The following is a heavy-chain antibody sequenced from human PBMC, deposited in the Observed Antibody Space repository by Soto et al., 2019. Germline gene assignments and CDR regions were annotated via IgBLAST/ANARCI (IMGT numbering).Heavy chain of an antibody. D-gene: IGHD3-10*01. V-gene: IGHV1-8*01. J-gene: IGHJ6*02. Sequence: QVHLVQSGAEVKQPGASVRVSCKASGYTFTNYDITWVRQATGQGLEWMGWMNPDSENTGSPQKFQGRVTMTANTSINPAYMELTSLRSEDTAVYYCTRAQFEFGSYFGLDVRGQGTTVTVSS. CDR3: TRAQFEFGSYFGLDV. CDR2: MNPDSENT. CDR1: GYTFTNYD.